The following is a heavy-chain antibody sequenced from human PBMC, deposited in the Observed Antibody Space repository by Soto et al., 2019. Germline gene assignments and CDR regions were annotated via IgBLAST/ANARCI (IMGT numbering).Heavy chain of an antibody. J-gene: IGHJ4*02. CDR2: IYYSGST. Sequence: QVQLQESGPGLVKPSQTLSLTCTVSGGSISSGGYYWSWIRQHPGKGLEWIGYIYYSGSTYYNPSLKTRLSVSVDTSKNQLSLKLSSVTGADTAVYYCARKYSSSFLGYFDSWGQGTLVTVSS. CDR1: GGSISSGGYY. D-gene: IGHD6-13*01. V-gene: IGHV4-31*03. CDR3: ARKYSSSFLGYFDS.